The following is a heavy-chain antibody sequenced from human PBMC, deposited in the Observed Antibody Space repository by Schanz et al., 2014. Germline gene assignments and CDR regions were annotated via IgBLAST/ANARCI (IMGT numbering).Heavy chain of an antibody. D-gene: IGHD3-10*01. V-gene: IGHV3-30-3*01. CDR3: ARAQGVIRLYYGVDV. Sequence: VHLEESGGGVVQPGRSLRLSCAASGFTFHTYDMHWVRQAPGKGLEWVAQISHDGHRDFYADSVKGRFTVSRDNNWKTLSLQMNSLRSDDAAVYYCARAQGVIRLYYGVDVWGQGTTVAVSS. CDR1: GFTFHTYD. J-gene: IGHJ6*02. CDR2: ISHDGHRD.